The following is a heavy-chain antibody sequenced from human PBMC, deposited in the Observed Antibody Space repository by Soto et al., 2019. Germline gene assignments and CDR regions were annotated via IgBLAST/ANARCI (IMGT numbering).Heavy chain of an antibody. D-gene: IGHD3-22*01. CDR1: GYSQRNSW. Sequence: XECLTIPFQGSGYSQRNSWITLVRQMPGKGLAWMVRIDLTHPYTSYSPSFQGHLPFSADTSINTAYLQWSTLRASDPAMYYCARPGVAHYDCSGSHYALDYWGQGTPVTVSS. J-gene: IGHJ4*02. CDR2: IDLTHPYT. CDR3: ARPGVAHYDCSGSHYALDY. V-gene: IGHV5-10-1*01.